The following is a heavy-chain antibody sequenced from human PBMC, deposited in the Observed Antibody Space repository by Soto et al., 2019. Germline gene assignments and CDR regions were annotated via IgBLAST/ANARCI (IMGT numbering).Heavy chain of an antibody. V-gene: IGHV3-23*01. D-gene: IGHD2-2*01. CDR3: AKGEASDIVVVPAAPPPRVDSYYYYYGMDV. CDR1: GFTFSSYA. CDR2: ISGSGGST. J-gene: IGHJ6*02. Sequence: GGSLRLSCAASGFTFSSYAMSWVRQAPGKGLEWVSAISGSGGSTYYADSVKGRFTISRDNSKNTLYLQMNSLRAEDTAVYYCAKGEASDIVVVPAAPPPRVDSYYYYYGMDVWGQGTTVTVSS.